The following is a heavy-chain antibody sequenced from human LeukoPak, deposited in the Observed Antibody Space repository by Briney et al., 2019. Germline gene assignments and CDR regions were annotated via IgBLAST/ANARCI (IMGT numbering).Heavy chain of an antibody. Sequence: GGSLRLSCAASGFTFNTYSMNWVRQAPGKGLEWVSSISSSSRYIYYADSVRGRFTISRDNAKNSLYLQMNSLRAEDTAVYYCARDHYYDSSGYYQDDAFDIWGQGTMVTVSS. CDR2: ISSSSRYI. CDR1: GFTFNTYS. D-gene: IGHD3-22*01. J-gene: IGHJ3*02. V-gene: IGHV3-21*01. CDR3: ARDHYYDSSGYYQDDAFDI.